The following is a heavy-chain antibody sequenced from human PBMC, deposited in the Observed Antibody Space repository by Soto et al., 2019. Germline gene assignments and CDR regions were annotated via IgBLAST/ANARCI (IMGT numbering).Heavy chain of an antibody. Sequence: PGGLLRLSSVVSGFSVSSSYMSWVRQAQEKGLEWVSVFYSGGTTYYADSVKGRFTISRHSSNNTLYLQMNNLGPEDPAVYYCVGPTRDFDYWGQGTLVTVSS. CDR1: GFSVSSSY. V-gene: IGHV3-53*04. CDR2: FYSGGTT. J-gene: IGHJ4*02. CDR3: VGPTRDFDY. D-gene: IGHD3-16*01.